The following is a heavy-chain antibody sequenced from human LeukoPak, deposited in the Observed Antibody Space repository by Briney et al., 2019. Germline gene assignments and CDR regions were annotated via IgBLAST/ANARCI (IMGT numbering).Heavy chain of an antibody. Sequence: ASVKVSCKASGGTFSSYAISWVRQAPGQGLEWMGWISAYNGNTNYAQKLQGRVTMTTDTSTSTAYMELRSLRSDDTAVYYCARERGVPAARINWFDPWGQGTLVTVSS. CDR3: ARERGVPAARINWFDP. J-gene: IGHJ5*02. CDR1: GGTFSSYA. V-gene: IGHV1-18*01. D-gene: IGHD2-2*01. CDR2: ISAYNGNT.